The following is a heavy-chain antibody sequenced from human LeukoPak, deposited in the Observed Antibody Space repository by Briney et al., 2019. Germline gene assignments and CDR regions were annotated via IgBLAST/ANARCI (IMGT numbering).Heavy chain of an antibody. CDR2: TYYRSKWYN. CDR3: ARDVPRLNYDFWSGYYPYYFDY. CDR1: GDSVSSNSAA. D-gene: IGHD3-3*01. V-gene: IGHV6-1*01. J-gene: IGHJ4*02. Sequence: SQTLSLTCAISGDSVSSNSAAWNWTRQSPSRGLEWLGRTYYRSKWYNDYAVSVKSRITINPDTSKNQFSLQLNSVTPEDTAVYYCARDVPRLNYDFWSGYYPYYFDYWGQGTLVAVSS.